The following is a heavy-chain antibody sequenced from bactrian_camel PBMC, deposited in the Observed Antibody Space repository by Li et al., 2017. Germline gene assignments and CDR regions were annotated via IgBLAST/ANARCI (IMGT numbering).Heavy chain of an antibody. D-gene: IGHD6*01. J-gene: IGHJ4*01. V-gene: IGHV3S53*01. Sequence: HVQLVESGGGSVTAGGSLRLSCVASSPSTYRQRCLGWFRQAPGNEREAVATVSGYGEIYYADSVKGRFTISRENAKNTVYLQMSSLKPEDTAMYYCAADLGIYCSGYISELYDYWGQGTQVTVS. CDR2: VSGYGEI. CDR1: PSTYRQRC. CDR3: AADLGIYCSGYISELYDY.